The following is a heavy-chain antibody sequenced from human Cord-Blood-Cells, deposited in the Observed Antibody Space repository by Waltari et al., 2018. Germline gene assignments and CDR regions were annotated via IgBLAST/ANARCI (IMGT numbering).Heavy chain of an antibody. J-gene: IGHJ4*02. CDR1: GYSISSGYY. CDR3: ATYGIAARLDY. V-gene: IGHV4-38-2*01. D-gene: IGHD6-6*01. Sequence: QVQLQESGPGLVKPSETLSLTCAVSGYSISSGYYWGWIRQPPGKGLEWIGSIYHSGSTYYNPSLKSRVTISVDTSKNQFSLKLSSVTAADTAVYYCATYGIAARLDYWGQGTLVTVSS. CDR2: IYHSGST.